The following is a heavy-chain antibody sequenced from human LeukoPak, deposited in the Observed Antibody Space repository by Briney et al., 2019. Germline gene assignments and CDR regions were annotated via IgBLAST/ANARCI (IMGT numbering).Heavy chain of an antibody. CDR1: GGSISSYY. Sequence: SETLSLTCTVSGGSISSYYWSWIRQPPGKGLEWIGYIYYSGSTYYNPSLKSRVTISVDTSKNQFSLKLSSVTAADTAVYYCARHASGSSGFEYYFDYWGQGTLVTVSS. CDR3: ARHASGSSGFEYYFDY. J-gene: IGHJ4*02. D-gene: IGHD6-19*01. V-gene: IGHV4-59*08. CDR2: IYYSGST.